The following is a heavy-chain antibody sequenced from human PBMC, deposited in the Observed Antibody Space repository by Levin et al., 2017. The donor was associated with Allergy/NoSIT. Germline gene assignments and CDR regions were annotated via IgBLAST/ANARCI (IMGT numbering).Heavy chain of an antibody. V-gene: IGHV4-30-2*01. Sequence: SETLSLTCAVSGGSISSGGYSWSWIRQPPGKGLEWIGNIYHSGSTNDNPSLKSRVTMSVDRSKNQFSLKLSYVTAADTAVYYCARVAGYSYGYYFDYWGPGTLVTVSS. CDR2: IYHSGST. CDR3: ARVAGYSYGYYFDY. CDR1: GGSISSGGYS. J-gene: IGHJ4*02. D-gene: IGHD5-18*01.